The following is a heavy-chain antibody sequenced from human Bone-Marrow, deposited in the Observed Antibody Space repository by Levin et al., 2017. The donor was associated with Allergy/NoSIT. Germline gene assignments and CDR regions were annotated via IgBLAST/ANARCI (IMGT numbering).Heavy chain of an antibody. J-gene: IGHJ4*02. V-gene: IGHV3-74*01. CDR2: ISSDGSSI. CDR1: GFTFRNYW. Sequence: GESLKISCGASGFTFRNYWMHWVRQVPGKGLMWVSRISSDGSSIIYADSVKGRFTISRDNAKNTLYLQMNSLRAEDTAVYYCARDQTQAGPTTTDFWGQGTLVAVSS. D-gene: IGHD1-26*01. CDR3: ARDQTQAGPTTTDF.